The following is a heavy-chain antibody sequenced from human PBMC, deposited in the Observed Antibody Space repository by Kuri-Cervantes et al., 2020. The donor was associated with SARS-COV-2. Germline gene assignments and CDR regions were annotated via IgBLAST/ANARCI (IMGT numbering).Heavy chain of an antibody. CDR1: GFTFSSYS. J-gene: IGHJ4*02. CDR3: VPGSGGELGGFDY. Sequence: GGSLRLSCAASGFTFSSYSMNWIRQAPGKGLEWVSYISSSGSTIYYADSVKGRFTISRDNAKNSLYLQMNSLRAEDTAVYYCVPGSGGELGGFDYWGQGTLVTVSS. CDR2: ISSSGSTI. D-gene: IGHD2-21*01. V-gene: IGHV3-48*04.